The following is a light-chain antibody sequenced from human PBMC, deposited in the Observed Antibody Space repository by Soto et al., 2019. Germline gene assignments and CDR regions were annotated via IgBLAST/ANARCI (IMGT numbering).Light chain of an antibody. V-gene: IGLV2-8*01. CDR1: SSDVGAYNY. CDR2: EVS. CDR3: CSYAGSDTYV. J-gene: IGLJ1*01. Sequence: QSALTQPPSASGSPGQSVSISCTGTSSDVGAYNYVSWYQQHPGKAPKLIIYEVSQRPSGVPDRFSGSKSGNAASLTVSGLQAEDEADYYCCSYAGSDTYVFGTGTKLTVL.